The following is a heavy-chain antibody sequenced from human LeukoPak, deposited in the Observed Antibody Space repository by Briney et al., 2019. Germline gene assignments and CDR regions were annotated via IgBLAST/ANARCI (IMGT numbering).Heavy chain of an antibody. CDR1: GYSFTSYG. Sequence: ASVKVSCKASGYSFTSYGISCVRQAPGQGLEWMGRISGYNGKTNYAQKLQGRVTMTTDTSTSTAYMELRSLRSDDTAVYYCARDYRDVLLWFGELSKWGQGTLVTVSS. D-gene: IGHD3-10*01. CDR3: ARDYRDVLLWFGELSK. CDR2: ISGYNGKT. J-gene: IGHJ4*02. V-gene: IGHV1-18*01.